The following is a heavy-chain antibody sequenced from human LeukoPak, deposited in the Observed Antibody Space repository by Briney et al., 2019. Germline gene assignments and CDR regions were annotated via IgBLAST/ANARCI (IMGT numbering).Heavy chain of an antibody. CDR2: ISSSGSTI. CDR1: GFTFSNYE. V-gene: IGHV3-48*03. Sequence: GGSLRLSCAASGFTFSNYEMNWVRQAPGKGLEWVSYISSSGSTIYYADSVKGRFTTSRDNANNYLYLQMHSLRAEDTAVYYCSLLAVASPQDYWGQGTLVTVSS. D-gene: IGHD6-19*01. J-gene: IGHJ4*02. CDR3: SLLAVASPQDY.